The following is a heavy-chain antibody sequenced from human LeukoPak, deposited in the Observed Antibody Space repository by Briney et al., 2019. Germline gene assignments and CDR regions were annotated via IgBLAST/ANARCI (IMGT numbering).Heavy chain of an antibody. D-gene: IGHD3-10*01. Sequence: PGGSLRLSCAASGFTFSSYGIHWVRQAPGKGLEWVAFIRYDGSNKYYADSVKGRFTISRDNSKNTLYLQMNSLRAEDTAVYYCAGDYYGSGSSALDYWGQGTLVTVSS. CDR3: AGDYYGSGSSALDY. J-gene: IGHJ4*02. CDR2: IRYDGSNK. CDR1: GFTFSSYG. V-gene: IGHV3-30*02.